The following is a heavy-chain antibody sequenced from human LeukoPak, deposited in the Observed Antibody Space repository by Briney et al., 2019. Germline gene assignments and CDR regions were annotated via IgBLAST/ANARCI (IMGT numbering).Heavy chain of an antibody. J-gene: IGHJ4*02. CDR2: IKQDGSEK. CDR3: ARYGSGSRSPYY. D-gene: IGHD3-10*01. Sequence: GGSLRLSCAASGFTCSSYWMSWVRQAPGKGLEWVANIKQDGSEKYYVDSVKGRFTISRDNAKNSLYLQMNSLRAEDTAVYYCARYGSGSRSPYYWGQGTLVTVSS. V-gene: IGHV3-7*01. CDR1: GFTCSSYW.